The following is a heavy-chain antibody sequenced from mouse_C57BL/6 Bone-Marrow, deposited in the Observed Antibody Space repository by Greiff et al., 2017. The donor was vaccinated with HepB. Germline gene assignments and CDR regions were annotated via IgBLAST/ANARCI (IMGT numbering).Heavy chain of an antibody. CDR3: ARCDGYSYFDV. CDR1: GFTFSSYA. Sequence: EVHLVESGGGLVKPGGSLKLSCAASGFTFSSYAMSWVRQTPEKRLEWVATISDGGSYTYYPDNVKGRFTISRDNAKNNLYLQMSHLKSEDTAMYYCARCDGYSYFDVWGTGTTVTVSS. D-gene: IGHD2-3*01. V-gene: IGHV5-4*01. J-gene: IGHJ1*03. CDR2: ISDGGSYT.